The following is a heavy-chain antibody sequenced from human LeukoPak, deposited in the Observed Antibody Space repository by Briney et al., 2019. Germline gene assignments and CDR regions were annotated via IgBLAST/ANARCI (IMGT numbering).Heavy chain of an antibody. V-gene: IGHV4-59*02. J-gene: IGHJ4*02. CDR1: GGSVSSHY. D-gene: IGHD1-26*01. CDR3: ARDHISRSAFGN. Sequence: SETLSLTCTVSGGSVSSHYWSWIRQPPGKGLEWIGYSDYSGGTNYNPSLKSRVTISVDTSKNQFSLNLTSVTAADTAVYYCARDHISRSAFGNWGPGALVTVSS. CDR2: SDYSGGT.